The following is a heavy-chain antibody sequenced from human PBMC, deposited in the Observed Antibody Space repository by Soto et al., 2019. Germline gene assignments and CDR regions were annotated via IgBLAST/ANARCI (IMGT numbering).Heavy chain of an antibody. CDR2: INPNSGGT. D-gene: IGHD2-21*02. V-gene: IGHV1-2*04. Sequence: GASVKVSCKASGYTFTGYYMHWVRQAPGQGLEWKGWINPNSGGTNYAQKYQGWVTMTRDTSISTAYMEMSRQRSDDTAVYFCARALGCGGDCYYYYYGMDVWGQGTTVTVSS. CDR3: ARALGCGGDCYYYYYGMDV. CDR1: GYTFTGYY. J-gene: IGHJ6*02.